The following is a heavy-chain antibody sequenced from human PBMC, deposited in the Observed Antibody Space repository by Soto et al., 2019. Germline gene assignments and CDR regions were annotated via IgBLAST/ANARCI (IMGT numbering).Heavy chain of an antibody. J-gene: IGHJ4*02. CDR2: ISSNGGST. CDR1: GFTFSSYA. D-gene: IGHD2-2*01. V-gene: IGHV3-64*01. CDR3: ARGAPIVVVPAAMPLDY. Sequence: GGSLRLSCAAAGFTFSSYAMHWVRQAPGKGLEYVAAISSNGGSTYYANSAKGRFTISRDNSQNTLYLPLGSLRAEDMAVYYCARGAPIVVVPAAMPLDYGGQGTLATVSS.